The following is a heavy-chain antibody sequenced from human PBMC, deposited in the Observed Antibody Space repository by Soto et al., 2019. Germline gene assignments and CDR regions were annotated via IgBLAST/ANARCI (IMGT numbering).Heavy chain of an antibody. CDR2: IWYGGSNK. V-gene: IGHV3-33*01. J-gene: IGHJ6*01. CDR1: VFTFSSYG. CDR3: ARADTGYCTNGVCPDYYYYGMEV. Sequence: VGSLRLSCASSVFTFSSYGMHCVRHSPGKWLEWVAVIWYGGSNKYYADSVKGRFTISRDNSKNTLYLQMNSLRAEDTAVYYCARADTGYCTNGVCPDYYYYGMEVLGQGTTVKVSS. D-gene: IGHD2-8*01.